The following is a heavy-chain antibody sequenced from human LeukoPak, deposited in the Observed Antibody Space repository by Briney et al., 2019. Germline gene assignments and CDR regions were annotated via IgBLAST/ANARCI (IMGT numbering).Heavy chain of an antibody. D-gene: IGHD1-26*01. CDR2: IFHSGST. CDR1: GYSISSAYY. J-gene: IGHJ4*02. CDR3: ARLGSGSYARFDY. Sequence: SETLSLTCTVSGYSISSAYYWGWIRPPPGKGLEWIGSIFHSGSTYYNPSLKSRVTISVDTSKNQFSLKLSSVTAADTAVYYCARLGSGSYARFDYWGQGTLVTVSS. V-gene: IGHV4-38-2*02.